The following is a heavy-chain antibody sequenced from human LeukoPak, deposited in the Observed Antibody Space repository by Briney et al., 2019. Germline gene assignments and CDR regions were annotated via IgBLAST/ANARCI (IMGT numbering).Heavy chain of an antibody. V-gene: IGHV3-23*01. CDR1: GFTFSSYA. D-gene: IGHD1-26*01. J-gene: IGHJ6*02. Sequence: GGSLRLSCAASGFTFSSYAMSWVRQSPGKGLEWVSAISGSGTSTYYADSVKGRFTIPRDNSKNTLYLQMNSLRAEDTAVYYCARAYSGSYYVDYYYYGMDVWGQGTTVTVSS. CDR3: ARAYSGSYYVDYYYYGMDV. CDR2: ISGSGTST.